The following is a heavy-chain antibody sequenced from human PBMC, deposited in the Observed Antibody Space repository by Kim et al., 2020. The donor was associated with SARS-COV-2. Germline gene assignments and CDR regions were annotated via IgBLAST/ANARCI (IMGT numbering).Heavy chain of an antibody. V-gene: IGHV4-34*13. J-gene: IGHJ4*02. CDR3: ARGYMQWLGPDY. Sequence: NNSPTLKSRVTTSVDTSKNQFTLKLRSVTAADTAVYYCARGYMQWLGPDYWGQGTLVTVSS. D-gene: IGHD6-19*01.